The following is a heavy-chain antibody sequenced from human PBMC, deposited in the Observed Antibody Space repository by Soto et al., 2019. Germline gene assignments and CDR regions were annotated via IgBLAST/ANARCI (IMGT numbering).Heavy chain of an antibody. J-gene: IGHJ5*02. V-gene: IGHV4-59*01. CDR2: IYYSGST. Sequence: ASETLSLTCTVSGGSISSYYWIWIRQPPGKGLEWIGYIYYSGSTNYNPSLKSRVTISVDTSKNQFSLKLSSVTAADTAVYYCARDSSTSWEGWFDPWGQGTLVTLSS. D-gene: IGHD6-13*01. CDR1: GGSISSYY. CDR3: ARDSSTSWEGWFDP.